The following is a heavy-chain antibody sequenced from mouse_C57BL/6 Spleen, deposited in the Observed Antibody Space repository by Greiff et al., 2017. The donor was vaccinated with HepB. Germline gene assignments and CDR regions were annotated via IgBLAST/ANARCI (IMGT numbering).Heavy chain of an antibody. J-gene: IGHJ4*01. CDR3: ARDGGSSGYPLAMDY. Sequence: EVQVVESGGGLVKPGGSLKLSCAASGFTFSSYAMSWVRQTPEKRLEWVATISDGGSYTYYPDNVKGRFTISRDNAKNNLYLQMSHLKSEDTAMYYWARDGGSSGYPLAMDYWGQGTSVTVSS. D-gene: IGHD3-2*02. V-gene: IGHV5-4*01. CDR2: ISDGGSYT. CDR1: GFTFSSYA.